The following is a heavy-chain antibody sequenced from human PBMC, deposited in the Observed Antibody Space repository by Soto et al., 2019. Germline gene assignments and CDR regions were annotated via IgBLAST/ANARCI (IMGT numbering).Heavy chain of an antibody. CDR3: AKGITGRWESHLCAFDI. Sequence: GGSLRLSCAASGFTFSSYAMSWVRQAPGKGLEWVSAISGSGGSTYYADSVKGRFTISRDNSKNTLYLQMNSLRAEDTAVYYCAKGITGRWESHLCAFDIWGQGTMVTVSS. J-gene: IGHJ3*02. CDR2: ISGSGGST. V-gene: IGHV3-23*01. CDR1: GFTFSSYA. D-gene: IGHD1-26*01.